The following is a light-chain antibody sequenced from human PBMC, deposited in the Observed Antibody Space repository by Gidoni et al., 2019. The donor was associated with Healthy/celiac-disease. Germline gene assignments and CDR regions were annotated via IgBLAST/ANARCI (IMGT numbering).Light chain of an antibody. V-gene: IGLV2-14*01. CDR1: SSDVGGYNY. CDR3: SSYTSSSTLGV. Sequence: QSALTQPASVSGPPGQSITLSCTGTSSDVGGYNYVSWYQQHPGKAPKLMIYDVSNRPSGVSNRFSGSKSGNTASLTISGLQAEDEADYYCSSYTSSSTLGVFGGGTKLTVL. CDR2: DVS. J-gene: IGLJ2*01.